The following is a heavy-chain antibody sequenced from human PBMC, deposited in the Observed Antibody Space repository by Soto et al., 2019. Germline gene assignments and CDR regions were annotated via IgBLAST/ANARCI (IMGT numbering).Heavy chain of an antibody. CDR1: GFIFSTYD. Sequence: GSLRLSCAASGFIFSTYDMNWVRQVTGQGLEWVSTVTNTGDTHYSDSVKGRFTISRENANNSVYLQMNSLKAGDTAVYYCTRSDILDVWGQGTTVTVSS. CDR3: TRSDILDV. J-gene: IGHJ6*02. D-gene: IGHD3-9*01. V-gene: IGHV3-13*01. CDR2: VTNTGDT.